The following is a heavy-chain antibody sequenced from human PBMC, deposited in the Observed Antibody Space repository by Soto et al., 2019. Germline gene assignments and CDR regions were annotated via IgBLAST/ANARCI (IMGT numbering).Heavy chain of an antibody. J-gene: IGHJ4*02. CDR3: ARRGSNKWDEDFDF. CDR1: GYTFTNYG. V-gene: IGHV1-18*01. CDR2: ISPYNGAT. D-gene: IGHD2-15*01. Sequence: QVQLVQSGAEVKKPGASVKVSCQASGYTFTNYGISWVRQAPGQGLEWVGWISPYNGATRYAQNVQGRVTLTTDTSTSAAYMELRSLRSDDTALYYCARRGSNKWDEDFDFWGQGTLVTVSS.